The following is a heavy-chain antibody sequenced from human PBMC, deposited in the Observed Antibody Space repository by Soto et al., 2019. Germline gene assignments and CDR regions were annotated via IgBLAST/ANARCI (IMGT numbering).Heavy chain of an antibody. V-gene: IGHV4-31*03. CDR2: IYYSGST. D-gene: IGHD3-10*01. J-gene: IGHJ4*02. Sequence: PSETLSLTCTVSGGSISSGGYYWSWIRQHPGKGLEWIGYIYYSGSTYYNPSLKSRVTISVDTSKNQFSLKLSSVTAADTAVYYCARLFPPPHYFDYWGQGTLVTVSS. CDR1: GGSISSGGYY. CDR3: ARLFPPPHYFDY.